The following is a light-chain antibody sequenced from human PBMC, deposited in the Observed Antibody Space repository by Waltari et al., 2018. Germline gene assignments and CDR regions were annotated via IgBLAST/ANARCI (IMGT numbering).Light chain of an antibody. CDR2: GAS. V-gene: IGKV3-20*01. CDR1: QSLSKKY. J-gene: IGKJ2*01. CDR3: QQYGSSVMYT. Sequence: VLTQSPGTLSLSPGERVPLPCRASQSLSKKYLAWYQQKPGQAPRLLIYGASSRAAGITDRFSGSGSGTDFTLTISRLEPEDFAMYYCQQYGSSVMYTFGQGTKLEIK.